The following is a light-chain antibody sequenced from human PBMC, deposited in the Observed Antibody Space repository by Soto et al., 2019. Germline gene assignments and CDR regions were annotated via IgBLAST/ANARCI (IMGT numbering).Light chain of an antibody. Sequence: QSALTHPASVAGSPGQSITISCTGTSSDVGTYNLVSWYQQHPGKAPKLMIYEVSERPSGVSNRFSGSKSGNTASLTISGLQAEDEADYYCCSYAGSSTYYVFGIGTKVTVL. CDR2: EVS. CDR1: SSDVGTYNL. V-gene: IGLV2-23*02. CDR3: CSYAGSSTYYV. J-gene: IGLJ1*01.